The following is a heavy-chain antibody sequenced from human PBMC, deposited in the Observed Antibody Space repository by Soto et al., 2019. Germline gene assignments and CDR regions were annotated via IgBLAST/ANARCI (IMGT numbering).Heavy chain of an antibody. Sequence: PSETLSRTCTVSGGSISTPGYSCSWIRQPPGKAPEWIGYVYHNGNASPKPSLKSRVTISLDGAKNQFSLKMTAVTAADTGLYCCAARPYHYYGLDVWGQGTTVTVSS. CDR1: GGSISTPGYS. CDR2: VYHNGNA. J-gene: IGHJ6*02. CDR3: AARPYHYYGLDV. V-gene: IGHV4-30-2*01. D-gene: IGHD3-10*01.